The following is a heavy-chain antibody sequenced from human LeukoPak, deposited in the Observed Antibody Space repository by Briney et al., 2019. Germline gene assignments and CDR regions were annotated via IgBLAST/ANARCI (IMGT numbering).Heavy chain of an antibody. V-gene: IGHV3-9*01. CDR2: ITWNRDNI. CDR3: AKDLSSAITSALVLDV. J-gene: IGHJ6*02. D-gene: IGHD3-22*01. Sequence: PGRSLRLSCTVSGFTFDDYAMHWVRHTPGKGLEWVAGITWNRDNIGYGDSVKGRFTIPRDNVKNVLYLQMNSLRPEDTALYYCAKDLSSAITSALVLDVWGQGTTV. CDR1: GFTFDDYA.